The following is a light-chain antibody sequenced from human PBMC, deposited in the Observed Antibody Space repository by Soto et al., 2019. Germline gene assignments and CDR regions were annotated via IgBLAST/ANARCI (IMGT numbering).Light chain of an antibody. CDR2: GAS. CDR1: QSVSSN. Sequence: EIVMTQSPATLSVSPGERATLSCRASQSVSSNLAWYQQKPGQAPRLLIYGASTRATGIPGRFSGSGSGTEFTLTISILQSEDFAVYYCQQYNNWPPLTFGGGTKVEIK. J-gene: IGKJ4*01. CDR3: QQYNNWPPLT. V-gene: IGKV3-15*01.